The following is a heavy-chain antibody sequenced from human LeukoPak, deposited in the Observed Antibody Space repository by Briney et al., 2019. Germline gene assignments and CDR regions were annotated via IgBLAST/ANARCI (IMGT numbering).Heavy chain of an antibody. Sequence: GGSLRLSCAASGFTFSSYWMSWGRQAPGKGREWVANIKQEGSEKYYVDSVKGRFTISRDNAKNSLSMQMNSLRAEDTAVYYCARDGYSSSWYRNYYYCYMDVWGKGTTVTVSS. J-gene: IGHJ6*03. D-gene: IGHD6-13*01. V-gene: IGHV3-7*01. CDR1: GFTFSSYW. CDR3: ARDGYSSSWYRNYYYCYMDV. CDR2: IKQEGSEK.